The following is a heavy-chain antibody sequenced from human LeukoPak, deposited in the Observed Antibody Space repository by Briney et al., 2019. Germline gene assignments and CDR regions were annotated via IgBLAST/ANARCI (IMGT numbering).Heavy chain of an antibody. D-gene: IGHD3-10*01. V-gene: IGHV3-48*03. CDR1: GFTFSSYE. CDR3: ARRSGFDY. J-gene: IGHJ4*02. CDR2: ISYSGSTT. Sequence: GRSLRLSCAAPGFTFSSYEMNWVRQAPGKGLEWVSYISYSGSTTYYADSVKGRFTISRDNARNSLYLQMNSLRGEDTAVYYCARRSGFDYWGQGTLVTVSS.